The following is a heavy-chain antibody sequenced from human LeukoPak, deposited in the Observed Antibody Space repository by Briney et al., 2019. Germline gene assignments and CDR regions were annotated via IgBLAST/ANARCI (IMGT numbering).Heavy chain of an antibody. CDR3: AKGRGLEY. Sequence: PGGSLRLSCAASGFTVSSNYMSWVRQAPGKGLEWVAVISYDGSNKYYADSVKGRFTISRDNSKNTLYLQMNTLRAEDTAIYYCAKGRGLEYWGQGTLVTVSS. CDR1: GFTVSSNY. J-gene: IGHJ4*02. V-gene: IGHV3-30*18. CDR2: ISYDGSNK. D-gene: IGHD5-24*01.